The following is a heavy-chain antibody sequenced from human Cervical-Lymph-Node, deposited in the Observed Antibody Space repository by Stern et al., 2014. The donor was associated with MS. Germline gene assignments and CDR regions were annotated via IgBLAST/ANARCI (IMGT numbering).Heavy chain of an antibody. D-gene: IGHD6-6*01. CDR2: IIPNFGAT. J-gene: IGHJ4*02. CDR1: GGTSNSYT. CDR3: ARGPAARPDY. Sequence: VQLGQSGAEVQRPGSSVTVSCKTSGGTSNSYTISWVRQAPGQGLEWLGKIIPNFGATDYAQKFQDRLTITADESTATVYMELSSLTSDDTAVYYCARGPAARPDYWAQGTLVTVSS. V-gene: IGHV1-69*18.